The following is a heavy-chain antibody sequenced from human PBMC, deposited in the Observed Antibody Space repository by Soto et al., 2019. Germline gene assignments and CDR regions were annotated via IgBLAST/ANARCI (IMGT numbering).Heavy chain of an antibody. Sequence: QVQLVQSGAEVKEPGASVKVSCKTSGYTFTGLDINWVRQAAGQGPEWMGWMSPGNGKTGYAQRFQGRVSMTRDTSISTAYMELISLTFEDTAVYYCARGVNQGVDYWGQGTLVTVSS. J-gene: IGHJ4*02. V-gene: IGHV1-8*01. CDR3: ARGVNQGVDY. CDR1: GYTFTGLD. D-gene: IGHD2-2*01. CDR2: MSPGNGKT.